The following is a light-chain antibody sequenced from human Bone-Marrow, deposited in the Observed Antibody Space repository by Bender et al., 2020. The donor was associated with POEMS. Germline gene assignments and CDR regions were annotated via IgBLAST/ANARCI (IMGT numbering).Light chain of an antibody. Sequence: SYDLTQPPSVSVSPGQTARITCSGNALPMQYGYWYQHKAGQAPLMVIYKNKERPSGISERFSGASSGTTVTLIVSGVQAEDEADYYCQAWDNSAAVVFGGGTKLTVL. CDR1: ALPMQY. CDR3: QAWDNSAAVV. V-gene: IGLV3-25*03. J-gene: IGLJ2*01. CDR2: KNK.